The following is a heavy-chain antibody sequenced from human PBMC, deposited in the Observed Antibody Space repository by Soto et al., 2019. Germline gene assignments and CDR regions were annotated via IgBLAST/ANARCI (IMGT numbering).Heavy chain of an antibody. D-gene: IGHD2-2*02. J-gene: IGHJ6*02. Sequence: QLQLQESGPGLVKPSETLSLTCTVSGGSISSSSYYWGWIRQPPGKGLEWIGSIYYSGSTYYNPSLKGRVTRSVDTSKNQFSLKLSSVTAADTAVYYCGALPAAIGDYYYGMDVWGQGTTVTVSS. V-gene: IGHV4-39*01. CDR2: IYYSGST. CDR3: GALPAAIGDYYYGMDV. CDR1: GGSISSSSYY.